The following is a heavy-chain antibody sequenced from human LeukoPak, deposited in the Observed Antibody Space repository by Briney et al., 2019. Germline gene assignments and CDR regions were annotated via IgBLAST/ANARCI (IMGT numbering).Heavy chain of an antibody. CDR2: IYPGDSET. D-gene: IGHD2-15*01. CDR1: GYSFTSYW. V-gene: IGHV5-51*01. Sequence: GESLKISCKGSGYSFTSYWIAWVRQLPGKGLEWMGIIYPGDSETTYSPSFQGQVTISADKSISTAFLQWSSLKASDTAMYYCARGYCSGGTCRYVTKYFDYWGQGTLVTVSS. J-gene: IGHJ4*02. CDR3: ARGYCSGGTCRYVTKYFDY.